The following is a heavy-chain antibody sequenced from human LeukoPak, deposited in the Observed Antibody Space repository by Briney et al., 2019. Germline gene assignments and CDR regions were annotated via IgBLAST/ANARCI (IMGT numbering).Heavy chain of an antibody. CDR3: ARGPHIRTYDRDNWFDP. Sequence: SAKVSCKASGGTFSSYAISWVRQAPGQGLEWMGGIIPIFGTANYAQKFQGRVTMTRDMSTSTVYMELSSLRSEDTAVYYCARGPHIRTYDRDNWFDPWGQGTLVTVSS. J-gene: IGHJ5*02. V-gene: IGHV1-69*05. CDR1: GGTFSSYA. D-gene: IGHD3-3*01. CDR2: IIPIFGTA.